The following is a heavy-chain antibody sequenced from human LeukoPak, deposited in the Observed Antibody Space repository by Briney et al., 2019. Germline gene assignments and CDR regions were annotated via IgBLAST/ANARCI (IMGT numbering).Heavy chain of an antibody. V-gene: IGHV1-2*02. D-gene: IGHD5-18*01. Sequence: ASVKVSCKASGYTFTSYGISWVRQAPGQGLEWMGWINPNSGGTNYAQKFQGRVTMTRDTSISTAYMELSRLRSDDTAVYYCARGDTAMVIDYYYYYGMDVWGQGTTVTVSS. J-gene: IGHJ6*02. CDR2: INPNSGGT. CDR3: ARGDTAMVIDYYYYYGMDV. CDR1: GYTFTSYG.